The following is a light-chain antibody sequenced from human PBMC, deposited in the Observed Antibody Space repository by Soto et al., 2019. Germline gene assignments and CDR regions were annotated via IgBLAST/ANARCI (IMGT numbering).Light chain of an antibody. Sequence: EIVLTQSPGTLSLSPGERATLSCRASQSVTSSYLAWYQQKPGQAPRLLISGASSRATGIPDRFSGSGSGTDFPLTISRLEPEYFSVYYCQQYSTSRLTFGGGTKVEIK. CDR3: QQYSTSRLT. J-gene: IGKJ4*01. V-gene: IGKV3-20*01. CDR1: QSVTSSY. CDR2: GAS.